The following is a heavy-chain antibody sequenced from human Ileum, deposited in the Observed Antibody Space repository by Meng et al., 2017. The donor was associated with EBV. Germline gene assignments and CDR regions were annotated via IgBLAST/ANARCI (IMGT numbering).Heavy chain of an antibody. CDR2: INTNTGNP. V-gene: IGHV7-4-1*02. CDR3: ARGGPYPDSSGFHWYFDL. J-gene: IGHJ2*01. CDR1: GYTFTSYA. D-gene: IGHD3-22*01. Sequence: QVQLVQSGSALKKPGXSVKVSCKASGYTFTSYAMNWVRQAPGQGLEWMGWINTNTGNPTYAQGFTGRFVLSSDTSVSTANLQISSLKAEDTAVYYCARGGPYPDSSGFHWYFDLWGRGTLVTVSS.